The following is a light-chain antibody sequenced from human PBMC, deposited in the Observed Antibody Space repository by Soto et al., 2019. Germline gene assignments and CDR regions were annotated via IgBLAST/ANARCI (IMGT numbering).Light chain of an antibody. CDR1: QSIVSY. V-gene: IGKV1-39*01. J-gene: IGKJ1*01. Sequence: EIQMTQSPSSLSASVGDRVTITCRASQSIVSYLNWYQQKPGKAPNLLIYGSNTLQSGVPSRFGGSGSGTDYTLTISSLQPEDFATDDCEHSYNIPWTFSQGAKV. CDR2: GSN. CDR3: EHSYNIPWT.